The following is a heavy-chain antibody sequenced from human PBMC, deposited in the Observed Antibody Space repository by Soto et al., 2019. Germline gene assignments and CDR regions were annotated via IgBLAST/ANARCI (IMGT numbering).Heavy chain of an antibody. Sequence: HPGGSLRLSCVASEFTFSSYWMHWVRQAPGKGLVWVSRINTDGTGKNYADSVKGRFTISRDNAKNSLYLQMNSLRAEDTAVYYCATDLGTTMARHWGQGTLVTVSS. J-gene: IGHJ4*02. D-gene: IGHD1-1*01. CDR1: EFTFSSYW. V-gene: IGHV3-74*01. CDR2: INTDGTGK. CDR3: ATDLGTTMARH.